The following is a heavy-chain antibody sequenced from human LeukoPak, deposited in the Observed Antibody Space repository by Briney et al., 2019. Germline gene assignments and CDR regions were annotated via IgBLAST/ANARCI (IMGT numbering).Heavy chain of an antibody. V-gene: IGHV3-30*02. Sequence: GGALRLSCVPSGFTYSHNGMHWVRQAPGKGREWVAFIQDDGKTIFYADSVKRPFPISRDNSKNTLYLQMNSLRAEDTALYYCARGEDFNYYDSSGYLDSWGQGTLVTVSS. CDR2: IQDDGKTI. J-gene: IGHJ4*02. CDR3: ARGEDFNYYDSSGYLDS. D-gene: IGHD3-22*01. CDR1: GFTYSHNG.